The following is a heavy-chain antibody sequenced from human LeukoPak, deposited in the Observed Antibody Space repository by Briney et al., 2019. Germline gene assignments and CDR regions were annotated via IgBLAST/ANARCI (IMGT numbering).Heavy chain of an antibody. CDR2: INHSGYT. V-gene: IGHV4-34*01. CDR1: GVSFNDYY. J-gene: IGHJ4*02. D-gene: IGHD4-17*01. CDR3: TRMTTGHDY. Sequence: PSETLSLTCAVSGVSFNDYYWSWVRQTPGKGLEWIGEINHSGYTNDSPSLKSRVTLSIDTSRKQFSLNLRSVTVADTGIYYCTRMTTGHDYWGKGTLVTVS.